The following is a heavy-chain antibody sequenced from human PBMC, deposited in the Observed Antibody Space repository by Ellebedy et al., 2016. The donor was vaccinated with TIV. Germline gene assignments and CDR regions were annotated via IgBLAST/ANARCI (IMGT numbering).Heavy chain of an antibody. J-gene: IGHJ4*02. CDR2: INPSGGRT. CDR3: AIRYSSGWSLDY. CDR1: GYTFTSYY. D-gene: IGHD6-19*01. V-gene: IGHV1-46*01. Sequence: ASVKVSXXASGYTFTSYYMHWVRQAPGQGLEWMGIINPSGGRTSYAQKFQGRVTMTRVTSTSTVYMELSSLRSEDTAVYYCAIRYSSGWSLDYWGQGTLVTVSS.